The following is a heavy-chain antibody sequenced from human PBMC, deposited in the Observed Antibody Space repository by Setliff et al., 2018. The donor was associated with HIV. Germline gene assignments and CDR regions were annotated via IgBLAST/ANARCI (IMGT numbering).Heavy chain of an antibody. Sequence: GGSLRLSCVASGFTFRTFAMNWVRQAPGKGLEWVSGVTYDGRRTFYTDAVKGRFTISRDNSNNTLYLQVSSLRPEDTAVYYCASARIPTGGMSTSFDYWGQGTPVTAPQ. CDR3: ASARIPTGGMSTSFDY. CDR1: GFTFRTFA. J-gene: IGHJ4*02. V-gene: IGHV3-30*10. CDR2: VTYDGRRT. D-gene: IGHD2-15*01.